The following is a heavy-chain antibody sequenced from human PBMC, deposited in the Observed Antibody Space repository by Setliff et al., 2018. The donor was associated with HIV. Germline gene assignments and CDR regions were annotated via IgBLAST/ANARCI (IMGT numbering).Heavy chain of an antibody. CDR1: GGSISGFNW. Sequence: KTSETLSLTCAVSGGSISGFNWWSWVRQTPGRGLEWIGEIYHYGSTNYNPSLMSRVTISLDKSKNHFSLKLTSVTAADTAVYYCARGGDADRRGLFDYWGQGTLVTVSS. CDR2: IYHYGST. D-gene: IGHD7-27*01. CDR3: ARGGDADRRGLFDY. J-gene: IGHJ4*02. V-gene: IGHV4-4*02.